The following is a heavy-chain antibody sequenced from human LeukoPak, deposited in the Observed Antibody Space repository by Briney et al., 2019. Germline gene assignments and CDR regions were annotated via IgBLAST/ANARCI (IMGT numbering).Heavy chain of an antibody. CDR1: GFTYSDYY. CDR3: ASLDFLAPRLVPSDAFDI. J-gene: IGHJ3*02. D-gene: IGHD3-9*01. V-gene: IGHV3-11*01. Sequence: PGGSLRLSCAASGFTYSDYYMSWIRQAPGKGLEWVSYISSSGSTIYYADSVKGRFTISRDNAKNSLYLQMNSLRAEDTAVYYCASLDFLAPRLVPSDAFDIWGQGTMVTVSS. CDR2: ISSSGSTI.